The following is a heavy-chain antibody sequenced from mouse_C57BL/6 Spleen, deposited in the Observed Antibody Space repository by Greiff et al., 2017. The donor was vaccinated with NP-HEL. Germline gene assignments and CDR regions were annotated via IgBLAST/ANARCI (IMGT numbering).Heavy chain of an antibody. J-gene: IGHJ3*01. CDR3: ARRDYYGSSCPGFAY. Sequence: QVQLQQSGAELVKPGASVKISCKASGYAFSSYWMNWVKQRPGKGLEWIGQIYPGDGDTNYNGKFKGKATLTADKSSSTAYMQLSSLTSEDSAVYFCARRDYYGSSCPGFAYWGQGTLVTVSA. CDR1: GYAFSSYW. D-gene: IGHD1-1*01. CDR2: IYPGDGDT. V-gene: IGHV1-80*01.